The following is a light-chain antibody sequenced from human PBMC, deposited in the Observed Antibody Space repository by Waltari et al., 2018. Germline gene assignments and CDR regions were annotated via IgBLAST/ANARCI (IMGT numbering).Light chain of an antibody. Sequence: DIVVTQYPDSLSVYLGERATINCTSSQSVLYRSSNKNFLAWYQQKPGQPPKLLIYWASTRESGVPDRFSGSGSGTDFTLTISSLQAEDVAVYYCQQYYSTIFTFGPGTKVDIK. CDR2: WAS. J-gene: IGKJ3*01. CDR3: QQYYSTIFT. V-gene: IGKV4-1*01. CDR1: QSVLYRSSNKNF.